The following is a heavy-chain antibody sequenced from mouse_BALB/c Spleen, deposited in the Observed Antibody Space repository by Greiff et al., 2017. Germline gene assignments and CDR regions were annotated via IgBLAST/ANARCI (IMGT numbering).Heavy chain of an antibody. CDR2: INPGSSTI. CDR3: ARRGSSSYYYAMDY. D-gene: IGHD1-1*01. Sequence: EVKLMESGGGLVQPGGSLNLSCAASGFDFSRYWMSWARQAPGKGQEWIGEINPGSSTINYTPSLKDKFIISRDNAKNTLYLQMSKVRSEDTALYYCARRGSSSYYYAMDYWGQGTSVTVSS. J-gene: IGHJ4*01. CDR1: GFDFSRYW. V-gene: IGHV4-2*02.